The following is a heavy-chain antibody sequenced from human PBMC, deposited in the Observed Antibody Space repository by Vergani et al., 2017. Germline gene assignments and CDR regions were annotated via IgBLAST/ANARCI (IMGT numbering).Heavy chain of an antibody. Sequence: QVQLVQSGAEVKKPGASVKVSCKASGYTFTGYYIHWVRQAPGQGLEWMGWINPNNGGTNYAQQFQDRVTMTRDTSISTAYMELSRLRSDDTAVYYCASAPRLLAARGKDYYGMDVWGQGTTVTVSS. CDR3: ASAPRLLAARGKDYYGMDV. V-gene: IGHV1-2*02. J-gene: IGHJ6*02. CDR1: GYTFTGYY. D-gene: IGHD6-6*01. CDR2: INPNNGGT.